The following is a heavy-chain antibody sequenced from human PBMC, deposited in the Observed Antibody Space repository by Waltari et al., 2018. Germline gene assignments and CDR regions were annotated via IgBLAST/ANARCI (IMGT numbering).Heavy chain of an antibody. D-gene: IGHD2-2*01. CDR2: IYYSGRP. V-gene: IGHV4-59*01. CDR3: ARDRRSSIDP. CDR1: GGSISSYY. J-gene: IGHJ5*02. Sequence: QVQLQEAGPGLVKPSETLYPTCTVAGGSISSYYWSWIRQPPGKGLEWIGYIYYSGRPNYNPSLKSRVTISVDTSKNQFSLKLSSVTAADTAVYYCARDRRSSIDPWGQGTLVTVSS.